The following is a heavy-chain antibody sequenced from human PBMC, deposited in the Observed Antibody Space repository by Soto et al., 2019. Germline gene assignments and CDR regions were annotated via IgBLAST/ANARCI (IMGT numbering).Heavy chain of an antibody. CDR1: GYTFTSYG. V-gene: IGHV1-18*01. J-gene: IGHJ6*03. D-gene: IGHD3-10*01. CDR3: ARVLLWFGELGYYYYMDV. Sequence: GASVKVSCKASGYTFTSYGISWVRQAPGQKLEWMGWISAYNGNTNYAQKLQGRVTMTTDTSTSTAYMELRSLRSDDTAVYYCARVLLWFGELGYYYYMDVWGKGTTVTV. CDR2: ISAYNGNT.